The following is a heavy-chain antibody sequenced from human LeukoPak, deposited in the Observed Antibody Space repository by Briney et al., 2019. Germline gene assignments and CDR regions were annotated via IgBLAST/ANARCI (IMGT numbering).Heavy chain of an antibody. Sequence: KPSETLSLTCTVSGGSISTSYWSWIRQPAGRGLEWIGRIYTSGSTNYNPSLKSRATMSVDTSKNQFSLKVRSVTAADTAVYYCARGYSGSGTYHIDYWGQGTLVTVSS. D-gene: IGHD3-10*01. CDR1: GGSISTSY. CDR3: ARGYSGSGTYHIDY. V-gene: IGHV4-4*07. J-gene: IGHJ4*02. CDR2: IYTSGST.